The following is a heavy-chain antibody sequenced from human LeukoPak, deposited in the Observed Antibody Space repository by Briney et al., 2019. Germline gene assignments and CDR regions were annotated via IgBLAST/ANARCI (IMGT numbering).Heavy chain of an antibody. CDR2: ISYNGGST. D-gene: IGHD2-15*01. CDR3: ARELAWGSSAFDI. V-gene: IGHV3-64*01. CDR1: GFTFSSYA. Sequence: GGSLRLSCAASGFTFSSYAMHWVRQAPGKGLEFASAISYNGGSTYYANSVKGRFTISRGNSKNTLYLQMGSLRAEDMAVYYCARELAWGSSAFDIWGQGTMVTVSS. J-gene: IGHJ3*02.